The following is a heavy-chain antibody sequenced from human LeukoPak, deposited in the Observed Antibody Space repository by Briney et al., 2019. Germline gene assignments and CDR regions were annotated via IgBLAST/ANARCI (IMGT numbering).Heavy chain of an antibody. J-gene: IGHJ4*02. CDR1: GFTFDDYG. CDR2: INWNDGST. Sequence: PGGSLRLSCAASGFTFDDYGMSWVRQAPGKGLEWVSGINWNDGSTGYADSVKGRFTISRDNAKNSLYLQMNSLRAEDTALYYCARAKYYYDSSGYCDWGQGTLVTVSS. V-gene: IGHV3-20*04. D-gene: IGHD3-22*01. CDR3: ARAKYYYDSSGYCD.